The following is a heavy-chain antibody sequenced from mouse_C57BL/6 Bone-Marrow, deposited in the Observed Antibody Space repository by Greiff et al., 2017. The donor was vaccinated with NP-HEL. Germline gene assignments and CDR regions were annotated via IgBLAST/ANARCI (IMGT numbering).Heavy chain of an antibody. J-gene: IGHJ3*01. CDR3: TTNFVTTVVAEAY. Sequence: VQLQQSGAELVRPGASVKLSCTASGFNIKDDYMHWVKQRPEQGLEWIGWIDPENGDTEYASKFQGKATITADTSSNTAYLQLSSLTSEDTAVYYCTTNFVTTVVAEAYWGQGTLVTVSA. CDR1: GFNIKDDY. CDR2: IDPENGDT. D-gene: IGHD1-1*01. V-gene: IGHV14-4*01.